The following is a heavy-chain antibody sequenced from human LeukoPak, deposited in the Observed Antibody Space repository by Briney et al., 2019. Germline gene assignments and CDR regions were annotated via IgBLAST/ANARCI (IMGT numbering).Heavy chain of an antibody. CDR2: IYHSGST. CDR3: ARTNPVDP. D-gene: IGHD1-14*01. V-gene: IGHV4-38-2*02. Sequence: PSETLSLTCTVSGYSISSGYYWGWIRQPPGKGLEWIGSIYHSGSTYYNPSLKSRVTMSVDTSKNQFSLKLSSVTAADTAVYYCARTNPVDPWGQGTLVTVSS. CDR1: GYSISSGYY. J-gene: IGHJ5*02.